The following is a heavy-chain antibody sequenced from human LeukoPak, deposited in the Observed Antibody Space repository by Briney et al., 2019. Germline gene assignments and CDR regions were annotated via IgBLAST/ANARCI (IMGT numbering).Heavy chain of an antibody. J-gene: IGHJ6*03. Sequence: GASVKVSCKASGYTFTSYDINWVRQATGQGLEWMGMINPSDGSTSYAQKFQGRVTMTRDKSTSTVYMKLRSLRSEDTAVYYCARVHARDYYYYYYMDVWGKGTTVTVSS. CDR3: ARVHARDYYYYYYMDV. CDR2: INPSDGST. CDR1: GYTFTSYD. V-gene: IGHV1-46*01.